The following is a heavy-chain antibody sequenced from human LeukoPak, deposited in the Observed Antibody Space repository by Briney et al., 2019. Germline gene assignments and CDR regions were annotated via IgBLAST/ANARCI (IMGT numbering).Heavy chain of an antibody. CDR3: ARGSIVVVPAASVFDP. Sequence: GASVKVSCKASGYTFTGYYMHWVRQAPGQGLEWMGWINPNSGDTNYAQKFQGRVTMTRDTSISTAYVELSRLRSDDTAVYYCARGSIVVVPAASVFDPWGQGTLVTVSS. CDR2: INPNSGDT. D-gene: IGHD2-2*01. V-gene: IGHV1-2*02. CDR1: GYTFTGYY. J-gene: IGHJ5*02.